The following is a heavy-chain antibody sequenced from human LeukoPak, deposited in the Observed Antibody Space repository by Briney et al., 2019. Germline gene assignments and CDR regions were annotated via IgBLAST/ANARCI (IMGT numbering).Heavy chain of an antibody. Sequence: GGSLRLSCVASGFTFSSYAMSWVRQAPGKGLEWVSGISGSGDTTYYADSVKGRFSISRDNTENTLYLQMNNLGVEDTAIYFCATKTSFEYWGQGTLVTVSS. J-gene: IGHJ4*02. CDR1: GFTFSSYA. CDR2: ISGSGDTT. V-gene: IGHV3-23*01. CDR3: ATKTSFEY. D-gene: IGHD2-2*01.